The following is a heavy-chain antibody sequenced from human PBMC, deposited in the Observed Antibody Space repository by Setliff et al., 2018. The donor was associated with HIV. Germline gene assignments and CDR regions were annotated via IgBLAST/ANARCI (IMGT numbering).Heavy chain of an antibody. Sequence: PGGSLRLSCAASGFAFSDFSMSWVRQAPGKGLEWVAKIKNDGSEKYYVDSVEGRFTISRDNAKNSLYLAMNSLIDEDTAVYYCARDFRDYVGKFDYWGQGTLVTVSS. CDR2: IKNDGSEK. CDR1: GFAFSDFS. CDR3: ARDFRDYVGKFDY. J-gene: IGHJ4*02. V-gene: IGHV3-7*01. D-gene: IGHD1-26*01.